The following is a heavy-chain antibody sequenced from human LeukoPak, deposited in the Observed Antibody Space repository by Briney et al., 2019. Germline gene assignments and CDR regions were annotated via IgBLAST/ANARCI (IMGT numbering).Heavy chain of an antibody. J-gene: IGHJ4*02. V-gene: IGHV3-21*01. Sequence: ASVKVSCKASGYTFTSYDINWVRQAPGKGLEWVSSISSSSSYIYYADSVKGRFTISRDNAKNSLYLQMNSLRAEDTAVYYCARFGSSAWDYWGQGTLVTVSS. CDR2: ISSSSSYI. CDR3: ARFGSSAWDY. CDR1: GYTFTSYD. D-gene: IGHD6-6*01.